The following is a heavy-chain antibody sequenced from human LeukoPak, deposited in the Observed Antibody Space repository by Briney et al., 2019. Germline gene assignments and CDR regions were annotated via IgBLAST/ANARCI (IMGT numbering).Heavy chain of an antibody. CDR3: TREGGSYSTLFDY. D-gene: IGHD1-26*01. J-gene: IGHJ4*02. V-gene: IGHV3-49*03. Sequence: GGSLRLSCTASGFTFGDYAMSWFRQAPGKGLEWVGFIRSKAYGGTTEYAASVKGRFTISRDDSKSIAYLQMNSLKTEDTAVYYCTREGGSYSTLFDYWGQGTLVTVSS. CDR2: IRSKAYGGTT. CDR1: GFTFGDYA.